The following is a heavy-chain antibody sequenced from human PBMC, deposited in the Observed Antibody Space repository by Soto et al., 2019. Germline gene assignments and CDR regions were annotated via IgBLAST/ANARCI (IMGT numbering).Heavy chain of an antibody. CDR1: GGLVSSGDYF. CDR3: ARQENHSGGYEYAFDI. V-gene: IGHV4-39*01. Sequence: QVQLQESGPGLLKPSETLSLTCTVSGGLVSSGDYFWDWIRQSPGKGLEWIGYIYYSGTTPYNPSLKSRVTVSVDASKNQFSLKLSSVTAADTAVYYCARQENHSGGYEYAFDIWGQGTMVTVSS. J-gene: IGHJ3*02. D-gene: IGHD1-26*01. CDR2: IYYSGTT.